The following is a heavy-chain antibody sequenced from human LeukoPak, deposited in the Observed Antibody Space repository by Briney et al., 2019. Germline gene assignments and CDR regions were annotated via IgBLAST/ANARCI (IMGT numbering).Heavy chain of an antibody. CDR2: ISSTSSHI. CDR1: GCSFSSHT. D-gene: IGHD1-26*01. CDR3: ARDQGGTY. J-gene: IGHJ4*02. V-gene: IGHV3-21*01. Sequence: GGSLRLSCAASGCSFSSHTMNWVRQAPGKGLEWVSSISSTSSHINYADSVKGRFNISRDNTKNSLYLQMSSLRADDTAVYYCARDQGGTYWGQGTLVTVSS.